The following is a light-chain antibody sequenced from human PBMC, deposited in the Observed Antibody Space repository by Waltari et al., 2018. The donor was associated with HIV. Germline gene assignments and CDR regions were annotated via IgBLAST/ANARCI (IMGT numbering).Light chain of an antibody. CDR2: TNN. J-gene: IGLJ3*02. V-gene: IGLV1-47*02. Sequence: QSVLPQPPSASGTPGQRVTLSCSGSSSNLGFTDVPWYQHRPGTDPKLLIFTNNQRPSWVPDRFSASKSGTSASLAISALQADDEADYYCAAWDGSLRGGVFGGGTKLTV. CDR1: SSNLGFTD. CDR3: AAWDGSLRGGV.